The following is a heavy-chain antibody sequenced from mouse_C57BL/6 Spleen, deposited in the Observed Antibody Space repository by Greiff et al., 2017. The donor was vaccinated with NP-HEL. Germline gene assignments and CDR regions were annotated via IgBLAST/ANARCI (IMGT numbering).Heavy chain of an antibody. J-gene: IGHJ2*01. CDR1: GYAFSSSW. D-gene: IGHD1-1*01. CDR3: ARGHYYGSVFDY. V-gene: IGHV1-82*01. Sequence: VQLQQSGPELVKPGASVKISCKASGYAFSSSWMNWVKQRPGKGLEWIGRIYPGDGDTNYNGKFKGKATLTADKSSSTAYMQLSSLTSEDSAVYFCARGHYYGSVFDYWGQGTTLTVSS. CDR2: IYPGDGDT.